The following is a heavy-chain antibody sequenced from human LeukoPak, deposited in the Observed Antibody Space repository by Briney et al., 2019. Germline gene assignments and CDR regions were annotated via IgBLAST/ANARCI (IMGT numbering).Heavy chain of an antibody. CDR2: LHSSGST. D-gene: IGHD2-2*01. CDR3: AREYSSSRYLDY. CDR1: GGSINSGDYF. Sequence: SQTLSLTCTVSGGSINSGDYFWSWIRQPAGKGLGWIGRLHSSGSTNYSPSLQSRVTMSVDTSKNQFSLNLSSITAADTAVYFCAREYSSSRYLDYWGQGILVTVSS. J-gene: IGHJ4*02. V-gene: IGHV4-61*02.